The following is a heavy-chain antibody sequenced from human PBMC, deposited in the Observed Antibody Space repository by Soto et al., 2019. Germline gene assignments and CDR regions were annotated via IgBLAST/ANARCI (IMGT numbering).Heavy chain of an antibody. D-gene: IGHD3-22*01. CDR1: GGTFSSYA. Sequence: QVQLVQSGAEVKKPGSSVKVSCKASGGTFSSYAISWVRQAPGQGLEWMGGIIPIFGTANYAQKFQGRVTITADKSTSTAYMELSSLRSEDTAVYYCARDRFGVDSYDSSGYLGAFDIWGQGTMVTVSS. CDR3: ARDRFGVDSYDSSGYLGAFDI. V-gene: IGHV1-69*06. CDR2: IIPIFGTA. J-gene: IGHJ3*02.